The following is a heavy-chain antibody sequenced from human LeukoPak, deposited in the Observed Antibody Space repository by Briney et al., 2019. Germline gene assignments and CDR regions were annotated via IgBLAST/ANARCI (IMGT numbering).Heavy chain of an antibody. V-gene: IGHV4-34*01. Sequence: SETLSLTCAVYGGSFSGYYWSWIRQPPGKGLEWIGEINHSGSTNYNPSLKSRVTISVDTSKNQFSLKLGSVTAADTAVYYCARYGYCSGGSCLYFDYWGQGTLVTVSS. CDR3: ARYGYCSGGSCLYFDY. CDR1: GGSFSGYY. CDR2: INHSGST. J-gene: IGHJ4*02. D-gene: IGHD2-15*01.